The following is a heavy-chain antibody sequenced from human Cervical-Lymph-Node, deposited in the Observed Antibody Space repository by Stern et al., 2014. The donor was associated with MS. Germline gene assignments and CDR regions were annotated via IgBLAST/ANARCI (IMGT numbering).Heavy chain of an antibody. J-gene: IGHJ4*02. CDR2: ILFDGRTK. V-gene: IGHV3-30*18. CDR1: GFTFTTYG. D-gene: IGHD3-10*01. Sequence: VQLVESGGGVVQPGRSLRLSCVASGFTFTTYGMHWVRQAPGKGLEWVAGILFDGRTKYYADSVKGRYTISRDNSKNTLYLQMSSLRAEDTAVYYCAKDRKTYYYGSGSYYNSYYFDYWGQGTLVTVSS. CDR3: AKDRKTYYYGSGSYYNSYYFDY.